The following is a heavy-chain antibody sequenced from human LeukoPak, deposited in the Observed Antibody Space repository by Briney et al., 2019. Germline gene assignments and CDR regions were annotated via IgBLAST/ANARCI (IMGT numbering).Heavy chain of an antibody. CDR3: ATRDYFDY. J-gene: IGHJ4*02. D-gene: IGHD5-24*01. CDR1: GFSLSSYW. Sequence: TGGSLRLSCAASGFSLSSYWMHWVRQAPGKGLVWVARINSDGSSTYYADSVKGRFTIARDNAKNTLYLQMNSLRAEDTAVYYCATRDYFDYWGQGTLVTVSS. CDR2: INSDGSST. V-gene: IGHV3-74*01.